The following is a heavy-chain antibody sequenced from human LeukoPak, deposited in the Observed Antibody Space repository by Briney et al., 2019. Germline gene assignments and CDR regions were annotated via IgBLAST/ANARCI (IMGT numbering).Heavy chain of an antibody. D-gene: IGHD2-2*01. V-gene: IGHV3-15*01. CDR3: ARERGSTILGDYYYMDV. CDR1: GFTFSNAW. Sequence: GGSLRLSCAASGFTFSNAWMSWVRQAPGKGLEWVGRIKSKTDGGITDYAAPVKGRFTISRDDSKNSLYLQMNSLKTEDTAVYYCARERGSTILGDYYYMDVWGKGTTVTVSS. CDR2: IKSKTDGGIT. J-gene: IGHJ6*03.